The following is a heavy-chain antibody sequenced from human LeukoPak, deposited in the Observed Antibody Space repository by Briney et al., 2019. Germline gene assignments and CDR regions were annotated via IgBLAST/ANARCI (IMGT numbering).Heavy chain of an antibody. CDR1: GFTVSNNY. Sequence: GGSLRLSCAASGFTVSNNYMTWVRQAPGKGLEWVSVIYSGGSTYYADSVKGRFTISRDNSKNTLFLQMNSLRAEDTAVYYCARKYSSGWPLNDAFDIWGQGTMVTVSS. V-gene: IGHV3-53*01. CDR2: IYSGGST. CDR3: ARKYSSGWPLNDAFDI. D-gene: IGHD6-19*01. J-gene: IGHJ3*02.